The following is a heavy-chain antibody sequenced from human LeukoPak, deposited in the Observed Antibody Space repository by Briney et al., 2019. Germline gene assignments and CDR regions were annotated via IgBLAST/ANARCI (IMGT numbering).Heavy chain of an antibody. Sequence: SETLSLTCTVSGGSISSGDYYWSWSRQPPGKGLEWIGYIYHSGSTYYNPSLKSRVTISVDRSKNQFSLKLSSVTAADTAVYYCARDWAGWELLNFRGAFDIWGQGTMVTVSS. CDR2: IYHSGST. CDR3: ARDWAGWELLNFRGAFDI. CDR1: GGSISSGDYY. D-gene: IGHD1-26*01. V-gene: IGHV4-30-4*01. J-gene: IGHJ3*02.